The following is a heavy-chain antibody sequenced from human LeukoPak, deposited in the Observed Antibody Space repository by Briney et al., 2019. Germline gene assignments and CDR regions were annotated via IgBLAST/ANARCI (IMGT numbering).Heavy chain of an antibody. CDR1: GFTFSSYD. Sequence: GGSLRLSCAASGFTFSSYDMHWVRQATGKGLEWVSAIDTAGDTYYPGSVKGRFTISRENAKNSLYLQMNSLRAGDTAVYYCARAPGTTHYYGMDVWGQGTTVTVSS. CDR2: IDTAGDT. J-gene: IGHJ6*02. CDR3: ARAPGTTHYYGMDV. V-gene: IGHV3-13*01. D-gene: IGHD1-1*01.